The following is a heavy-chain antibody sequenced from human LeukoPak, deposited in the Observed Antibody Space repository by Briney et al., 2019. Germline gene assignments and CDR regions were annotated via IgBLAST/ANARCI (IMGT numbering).Heavy chain of an antibody. CDR2: IFPSGGEI. J-gene: IGHJ4*02. Sequence: GGSLRLSRAASGFTFSTFAMIWVRQPPGKGLEWVSSIFPSGGEIHYADSVRGRFTISRDNSKSLLSLQMNSLRAEDTAIYYCATYRQVLLPFESWGQGTLVTVSS. V-gene: IGHV3-23*01. D-gene: IGHD5-18*01. CDR1: GFTFSTFA. CDR3: ATYRQVLLPFES.